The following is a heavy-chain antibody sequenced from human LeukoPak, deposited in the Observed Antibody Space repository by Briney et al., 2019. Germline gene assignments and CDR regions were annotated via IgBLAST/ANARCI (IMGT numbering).Heavy chain of an antibody. D-gene: IGHD4-17*01. CDR2: ISSSGSTI. CDR1: GFTFSSYE. CDR3: ARVTPQYGDYVNWYFDL. Sequence: SLRLSCAASGFTFSSYEMNWVRQAPGKGLEWVSYISSSGSTIYYADSVKGRFTISRDNAKNSLYLQMNSLRAEDTAVYYCARVTPQYGDYVNWYFDLWGRGTLVTVSS. V-gene: IGHV3-48*03. J-gene: IGHJ2*01.